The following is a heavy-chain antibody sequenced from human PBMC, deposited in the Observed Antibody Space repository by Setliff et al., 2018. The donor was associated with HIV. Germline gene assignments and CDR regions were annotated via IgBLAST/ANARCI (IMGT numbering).Heavy chain of an antibody. Sequence: PGGSLRLSCEVSGFSFSSSSMNWFRQAPGKGLEWVAAISYRGDYISYADSVEGRFTISRDNAQYSLYLQMNSLRAEDTAMYYCVRGLGSPTYYFDYWGQGTLVTVSS. V-gene: IGHV3-21*06. CDR1: GFSFSSSS. J-gene: IGHJ4*02. CDR3: VRGLGSPTYYFDY. D-gene: IGHD3-9*01. CDR2: ISYRGDYI.